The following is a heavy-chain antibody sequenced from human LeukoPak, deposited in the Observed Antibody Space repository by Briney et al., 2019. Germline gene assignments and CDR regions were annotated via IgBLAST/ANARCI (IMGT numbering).Heavy chain of an antibody. Sequence: ASVKVSCKASGYTFTSYAMNWVRQAPGQGLEWMGWTNTNTGNPTYAQGFTGRFVFSLDTSVSTAYLQISSLEAEDTAVYYCARGRRYCDSTTCYGMYYVDYWGQGTLVTVSS. V-gene: IGHV7-4-1*02. D-gene: IGHD2-2*01. J-gene: IGHJ4*02. CDR3: ARGRRYCDSTTCYGMYYVDY. CDR2: TNTNTGNP. CDR1: GYTFTSYA.